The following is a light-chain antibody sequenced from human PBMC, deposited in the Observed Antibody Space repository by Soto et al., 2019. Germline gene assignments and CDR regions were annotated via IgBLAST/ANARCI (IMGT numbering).Light chain of an antibody. CDR3: QQYVTSSPRT. J-gene: IGKJ1*01. CDR1: QSVSSN. V-gene: IGKV3-20*01. Sequence: EIVMTQSPATLSGSPGERATVSWRASQSVSSNLAWYQQKPGQAPRLLMYGISRRATGIPDRFSGSGSGTDFTLTITRLEPEDFAVYYCQQYVTSSPRTFGQGTKVDNK. CDR2: GIS.